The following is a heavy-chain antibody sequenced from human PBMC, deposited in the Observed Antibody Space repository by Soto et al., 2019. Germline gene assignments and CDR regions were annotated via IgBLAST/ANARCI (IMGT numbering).Heavy chain of an antibody. Sequence: TGLSLRLSCAASGFTFSGYDMRWVRQAPGKGLEWVSAITESGGKTCYVDSVKGRFTIFRDNSKNTLHLQMNSLRAEDTALYYCAKDKPGTTAFDIWGQGTMVSVS. CDR1: GFTFSGYD. J-gene: IGHJ3*02. D-gene: IGHD1-1*01. CDR3: AKDKPGTTAFDI. V-gene: IGHV3-23*01. CDR2: ITESGGKT.